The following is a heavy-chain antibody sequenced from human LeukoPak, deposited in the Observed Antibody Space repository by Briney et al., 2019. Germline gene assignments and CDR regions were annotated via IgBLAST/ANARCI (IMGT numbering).Heavy chain of an antibody. Sequence: SETLSLTCTVSGDSISSGSYYWSWIRQPAGKGLEWIGRIYTSGSTNYNPSLKSRVTISVDTSKNQFSLKLSSVTAADTAVYYCAREAYDFWSGYSRRVYYYGMDVWGQGTTVTVSS. CDR2: IYTSGST. CDR1: GDSISSGSYY. V-gene: IGHV4-61*02. D-gene: IGHD3-3*01. J-gene: IGHJ6*02. CDR3: AREAYDFWSGYSRRVYYYGMDV.